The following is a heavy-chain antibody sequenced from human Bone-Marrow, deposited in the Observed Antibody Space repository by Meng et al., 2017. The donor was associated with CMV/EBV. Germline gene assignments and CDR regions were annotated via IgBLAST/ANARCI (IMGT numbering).Heavy chain of an antibody. CDR3: LYSNYGFDY. J-gene: IGHJ4*02. D-gene: IGHD4-11*01. V-gene: IGHV3-30*14. CDR2: ISYDGGNK. Sequence: GGSLRLSCAASGFTFSSYAMHWVRQAPGKGLEWVAVISYDGGNKYYADSVKGRFTISRDNSKNTLYLQMNSLRAEDTAVYYWLYSNYGFDYWGQGTKVTVSS. CDR1: GFTFSSYA.